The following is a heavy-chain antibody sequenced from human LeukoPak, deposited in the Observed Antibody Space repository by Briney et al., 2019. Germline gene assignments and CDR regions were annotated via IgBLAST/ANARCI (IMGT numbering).Heavy chain of an antibody. CDR3: ARRPDLRFGGPDY. CDR1: GGSISISSYY. Sequence: SETLSLTCTVSGGSISISSYYWGWICQPPGKGLEWIGSIYYSGSTYYNPSLKSRVTISVDTSKNQFSLKLSSVTAADTAVYYCARRPDLRFGGPDYWGQGTLVTVSS. D-gene: IGHD3-16*01. V-gene: IGHV4-39*01. J-gene: IGHJ4*02. CDR2: IYYSGST.